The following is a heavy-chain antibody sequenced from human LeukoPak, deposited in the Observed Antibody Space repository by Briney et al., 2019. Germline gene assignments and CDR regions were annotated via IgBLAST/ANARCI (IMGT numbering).Heavy chain of an antibody. Sequence: GGSLRLSCAASGFTFSSYAMSWVRQAPGKGLEWVSAISGSGGSTYYADSVKGRFTISRDNSKNTLYLQMNSLRAEDTAVYYCAKDVPGYSYGLLGYYFDYWGQGTLVTVPS. CDR3: AKDVPGYSYGLLGYYFDY. CDR2: ISGSGGST. CDR1: GFTFSSYA. D-gene: IGHD5-18*01. J-gene: IGHJ4*02. V-gene: IGHV3-23*01.